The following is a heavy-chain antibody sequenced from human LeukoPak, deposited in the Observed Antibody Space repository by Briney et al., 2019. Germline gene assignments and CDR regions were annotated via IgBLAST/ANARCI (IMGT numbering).Heavy chain of an antibody. D-gene: IGHD3-3*01. Sequence: GGSLRLSCAASGFTFSSYAMIWVRQAPGKGLEWVSAISGSGGSTYYADSVKGRFTISRDNSKNTLYLQMNSLRAEDTAVYYCAKDLAFWSGYYIRYFQHWGQGTLVTVSS. CDR2: ISGSGGST. V-gene: IGHV3-23*01. J-gene: IGHJ1*01. CDR3: AKDLAFWSGYYIRYFQH. CDR1: GFTFSSYA.